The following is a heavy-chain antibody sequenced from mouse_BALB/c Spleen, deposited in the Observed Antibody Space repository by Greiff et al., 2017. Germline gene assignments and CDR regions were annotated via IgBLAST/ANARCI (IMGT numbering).Heavy chain of an antibody. J-gene: IGHJ2*01. Sequence: VKLVESGPGLVAPSQSLSITCTVSGFSLTSYDISWIRQPPGKGLEWLGVIWTGGGTNYNSAFMSRLSISKDNSKSQVFLKMNSLQTDDTAIYYCVRERNYFDYWGQGTTLTVSS. V-gene: IGHV2-9-2*01. CDR3: VRERNYFDY. CDR2: IWTGGGT. CDR1: GFSLTSYD.